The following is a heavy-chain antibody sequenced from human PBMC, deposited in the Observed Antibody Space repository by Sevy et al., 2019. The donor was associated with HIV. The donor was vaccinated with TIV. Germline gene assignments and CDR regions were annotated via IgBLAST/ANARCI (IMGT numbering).Heavy chain of an antibody. Sequence: GGSLRLSCAASGFTFTDYYMSWIRQAPGKGLEWVSYISSSGSTIYYADSVKGRFTISRDNAKNSLYLQMNSLRAEDTAVYYCARDLGSIVGATGHIDYWGQGTLVTVSS. CDR1: GFTFTDYY. D-gene: IGHD1-26*01. CDR3: ARDLGSIVGATGHIDY. CDR2: ISSSGSTI. J-gene: IGHJ4*02. V-gene: IGHV3-11*01.